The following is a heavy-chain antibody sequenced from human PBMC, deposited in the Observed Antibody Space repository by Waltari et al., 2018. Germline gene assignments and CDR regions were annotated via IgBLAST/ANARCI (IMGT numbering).Heavy chain of an antibody. CDR1: GFSVDRGYF. J-gene: IGHJ4*02. CDR2: IFHTGFT. D-gene: IGHD6-13*01. Sequence: QVQLQESGPGLVKPSETLSLTCDVSGFSVDRGYFWGWIRQPHGKGLEWIGTIFHTGFTYYTPSLRGRVTMSVDTSKNQFSLNLSSVTAADTALYYCARAPGVAAASYFDYWGQGILVTVSS. V-gene: IGHV4-38-2*01. CDR3: ARAPGVAAASYFDY.